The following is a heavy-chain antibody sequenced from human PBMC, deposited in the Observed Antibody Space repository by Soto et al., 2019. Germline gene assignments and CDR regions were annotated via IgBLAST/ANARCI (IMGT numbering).Heavy chain of an antibody. CDR3: ACFPQDYYYHGMYF. V-gene: IGHV5-51*01. CDR2: IYPSDSDT. CDR1: GYSFSTFW. Sequence: PGESLKISCKGSGYSFSTFWIGWVRQMPGKGLEWMGIIYPSDSDTRYSPSFQGQVTISADKSSRTAYLQWSSLKASDSAMYYCACFPQDYYYHGMYFWGQGTKVPVSS. J-gene: IGHJ6*02.